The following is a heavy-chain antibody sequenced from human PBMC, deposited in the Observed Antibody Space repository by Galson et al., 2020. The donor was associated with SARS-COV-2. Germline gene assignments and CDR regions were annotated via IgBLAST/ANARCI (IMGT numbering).Heavy chain of an antibody. Sequence: ETSETLSLTCAVYGRSFSGLSWTWIRQSPGKGLEWIGEVNHGGGTRYNPSLKRRVNISLDTSKNHFSLKMNSVTAADRAVYYCATWDTGAYYLGNWGQGTLVTVSS. CDR1: GRSFSGLS. J-gene: IGHJ4*02. D-gene: IGHD2-8*02. CDR3: ATWDTGAYYLGN. CDR2: VNHGGGT. V-gene: IGHV4-34*01.